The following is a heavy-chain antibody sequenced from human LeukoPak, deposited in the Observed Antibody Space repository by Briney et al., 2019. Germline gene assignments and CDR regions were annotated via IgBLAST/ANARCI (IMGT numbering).Heavy chain of an antibody. D-gene: IGHD5-12*01. CDR2: IIPIFGTA. Sequence: ASVKVSCKASGGTFSSYAISWVRQAPGQGLEWMGGIIPIFGTANYAQKFQGRVTITADESTSTAYMELSSLRSDDTAVYYCARDGYSGSDALWGQGTLVTVSS. CDR1: GGTFSSYA. J-gene: IGHJ4*02. CDR3: ARDGYSGSDAL. V-gene: IGHV1-69*13.